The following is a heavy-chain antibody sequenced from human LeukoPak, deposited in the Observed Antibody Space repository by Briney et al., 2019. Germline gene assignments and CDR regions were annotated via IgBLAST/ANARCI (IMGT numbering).Heavy chain of an antibody. V-gene: IGHV4-59*01. CDR1: GGSISSYY. CDR3: AAGYSSSWSSPAYIDY. CDR2: IYYSGGT. Sequence: SETLSLTCTVSGGSISSYYWSWIWQPPGKGLEWIGYIYYSGGTNYNPSLKSRVTISVDTSKNQFSLKLSSVTAADTAVYYCAAGYSSSWSSPAYIDYWGQGTLVTVSS. J-gene: IGHJ4*02. D-gene: IGHD6-13*01.